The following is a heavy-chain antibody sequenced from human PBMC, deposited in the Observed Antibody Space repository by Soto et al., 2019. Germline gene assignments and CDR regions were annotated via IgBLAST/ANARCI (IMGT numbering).Heavy chain of an antibody. D-gene: IGHD6-19*01. CDR1: GFTFSTNA. V-gene: IGHV3-23*01. CDR3: TKRGTGWSIDY. J-gene: IGHJ4*02. CDR2: ISGGGGST. Sequence: GGSLRLSCVASGFTFSTNAMSWVRQAPGKGLEWVSGISGGGGSTYYADSVKGRFTISRDNSKNTLYLKMNSLRAEDTAIYYCTKRGTGWSIDYWGQGTLVTVSS.